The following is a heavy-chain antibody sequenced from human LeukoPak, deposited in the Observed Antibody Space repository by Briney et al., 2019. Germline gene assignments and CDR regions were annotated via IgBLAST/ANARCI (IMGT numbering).Heavy chain of an antibody. CDR2: IYPGDSDT. Sequence: NRGESLKISCKGSGYSFTGYWISWVRQMPGKGLEWMGIIYPGDSDTRYSPSFQGQVTISADKSISTAYLQWSSLKASDTAMYYCARMITFGGVIANDYWGQGTLVTVSS. J-gene: IGHJ4*02. CDR1: GYSFTGYW. CDR3: ARMITFGGVIANDY. D-gene: IGHD3-16*02. V-gene: IGHV5-51*01.